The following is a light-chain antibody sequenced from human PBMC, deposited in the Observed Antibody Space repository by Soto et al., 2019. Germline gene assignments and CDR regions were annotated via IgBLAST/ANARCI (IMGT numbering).Light chain of an antibody. CDR1: QSVSSSY. V-gene: IGKV3-20*01. J-gene: IGKJ4*01. CDR2: GAS. Sequence: EIVLTQSPVTLSLSRVERATLSCRASQSVSSSYLAWYQQKPGQAPRLLIYGASSRATGIPDRFSGSGSGTDFTLTISRLEPEDFAVYYCQQYGSSPSTFGGGTKVEIK. CDR3: QQYGSSPST.